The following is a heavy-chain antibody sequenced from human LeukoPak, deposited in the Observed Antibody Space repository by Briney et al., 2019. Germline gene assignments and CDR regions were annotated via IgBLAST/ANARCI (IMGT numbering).Heavy chain of an antibody. D-gene: IGHD6-13*01. CDR2: ISSSGSTI. CDR1: GFTFSSYE. CDR3: AKVRGAAVLSQHYYYYYYMDV. V-gene: IGHV3-48*03. J-gene: IGHJ6*03. Sequence: GGSLRLSCAASGFTFSSYEMNWVRQTPGKGLEWVSYISSSGSTIYYADSVKGRFTISRDNSKNTLYLQMNSLRAEDTAVYYCAKVRGAAVLSQHYYYYYYMDVWGKGTTVTISS.